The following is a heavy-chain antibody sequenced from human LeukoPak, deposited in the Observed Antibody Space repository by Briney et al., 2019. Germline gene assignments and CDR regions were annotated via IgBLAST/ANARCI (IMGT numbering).Heavy chain of an antibody. V-gene: IGHV4-34*01. D-gene: IGHD6-25*01. J-gene: IGHJ3*02. CDR1: AGSFSGYY. Sequence: SETLSLTCAVYAGSFSGYYWSWIRQPPGKGLEWIGEINHSGSTNYNPSLKSRVTISVDTSKKQFFLKLSSVSAADTAVYFCASSQRLGDYFDIWGQGTMVTVSS. CDR3: ASSQRLGDYFDI. CDR2: INHSGST.